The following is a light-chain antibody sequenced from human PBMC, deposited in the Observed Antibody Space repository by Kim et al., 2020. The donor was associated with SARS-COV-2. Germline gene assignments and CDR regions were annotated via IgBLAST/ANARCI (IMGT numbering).Light chain of an antibody. CDR1: QSISSY. J-gene: IGKJ3*01. CDR3: QQSYSTHPFT. CDR2: AAS. V-gene: IGKV1-39*01. Sequence: SVGDRVTITCRASQSISSYLNWYQQKPGKAPKLLIYAASSLQSGVPSRLSGSGSGTDFTLTISSLQPEDFATYYCQQSYSTHPFTFGPGTKVDIK.